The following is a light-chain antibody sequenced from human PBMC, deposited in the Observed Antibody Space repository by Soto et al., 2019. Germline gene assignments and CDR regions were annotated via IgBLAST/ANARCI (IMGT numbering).Light chain of an antibody. CDR1: QSVSSN. V-gene: IGKV3-15*01. Sequence: EIVMTQSPATLSVSPGERATLSCRASQSVSSNLAWYQQRPGQAPRLLIYGAFTRATGFPARFSGSGSGTEFTLTISRLEPEDYAVYYCQQRSNWPRTFGQGAKVDIK. CDR3: QQRSNWPRT. CDR2: GAF. J-gene: IGKJ1*01.